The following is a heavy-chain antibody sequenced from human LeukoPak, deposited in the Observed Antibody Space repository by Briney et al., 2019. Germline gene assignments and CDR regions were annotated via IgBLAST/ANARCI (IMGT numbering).Heavy chain of an antibody. CDR1: GFTFSSYA. CDR2: ISGSGGST. CDR3: AKAIQWLADAFDI. D-gene: IGHD6-19*01. V-gene: IGHV3-23*01. J-gene: IGHJ3*02. Sequence: QSGGSLRLSCAASGFTFSSYAMSWVRQAPGKGLEWVSAISGSGGSTYYADSVKGRSTISRDNSKNTLYLQMNSLRAEDTAVYYCAKAIQWLADAFDIWGQGTMVTVSS.